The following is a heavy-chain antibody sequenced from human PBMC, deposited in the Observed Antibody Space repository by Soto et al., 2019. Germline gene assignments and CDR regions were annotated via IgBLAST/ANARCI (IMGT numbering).Heavy chain of an antibody. J-gene: IGHJ6*02. Sequence: PGESLKISCKGSGYTFTNYWISWVRQMPGKGLEWMGRIDPSDSYTKYSPSFQGHVTMSGDKPITTAYLQWSSPKASDIAIYSCARAKPIEAAGYYYYYGLDVWGQGTTVTVSS. CDR3: ARAKPIEAAGYYYYYGLDV. CDR2: IDPSDSYT. D-gene: IGHD6-13*01. V-gene: IGHV5-10-1*01. CDR1: GYTFTNYW.